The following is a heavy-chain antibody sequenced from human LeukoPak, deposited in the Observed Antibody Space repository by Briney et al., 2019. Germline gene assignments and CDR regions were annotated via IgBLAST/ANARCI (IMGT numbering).Heavy chain of an antibody. CDR1: GYSISSGYY. V-gene: IGHV4-38-2*02. D-gene: IGHD1-26*01. CDR2: IYHSGST. CDR3: VRDWEGFNFDI. J-gene: IGHJ3*02. Sequence: SETLSLTCAVSGYSISSGYYWGWIRQPPGKGLEWIGSIYHSGSTYYNPSLKSRVTISVDTSKNQFSLKLSSVTAADTAMYYCVRDWEGFNFDIWGQGTVVTVSS.